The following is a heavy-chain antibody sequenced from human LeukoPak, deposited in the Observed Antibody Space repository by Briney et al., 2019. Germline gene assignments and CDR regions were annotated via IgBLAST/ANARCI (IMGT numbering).Heavy chain of an antibody. V-gene: IGHV3-23*01. J-gene: IGHJ4*02. CDR3: AKERGITIFGVAKGY. D-gene: IGHD3-3*01. Sequence: GGSLRLSCAASGFDLTTYAMTWVRQAPAKGLEWVSSIRIGGGSTYYADSVKGRFTISRDNSKNTLYLQMNSLRAEDTAVYYCAKERGITIFGVAKGYWGQGTLVTVSS. CDR2: IRIGGGST. CDR1: GFDLTTYA.